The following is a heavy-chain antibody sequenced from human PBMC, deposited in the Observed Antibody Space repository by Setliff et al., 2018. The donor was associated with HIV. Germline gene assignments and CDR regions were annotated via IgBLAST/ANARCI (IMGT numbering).Heavy chain of an antibody. Sequence: ASVKVSCKASGYTFTSYAMNWVRQAPGQGLEWMGRINTNTGNPTYAQGFTGRFVFSLDTSISTAYMEVNTLRAEDTALYYCVRDKGDSRNFDYWGQGTLVTVS. D-gene: IGHD2-21*01. CDR3: VRDKGDSRNFDY. CDR2: INTNTGNP. V-gene: IGHV7-4-1*02. CDR1: GYTFTSYA. J-gene: IGHJ4*02.